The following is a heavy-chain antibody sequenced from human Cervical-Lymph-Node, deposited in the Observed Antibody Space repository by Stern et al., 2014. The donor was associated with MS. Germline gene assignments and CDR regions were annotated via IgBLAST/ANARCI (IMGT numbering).Heavy chain of an antibody. CDR2: VKNDGSEI. CDR1: GFTFTSYW. J-gene: IGHJ4*02. Sequence: EVQLEESGGGLVQPGGSLRLSCAASGFTFTSYWMHWVRQAPGKGLVWVSRVKNDGSEIAYADSVKGRFTISRDNAKNTLSLQMNSLRAEDTALYYCTRGSVRQSGLLEYWGQGALVTVSS. CDR3: TRGSVRQSGLLEY. V-gene: IGHV3-74*02. D-gene: IGHD1-1*01.